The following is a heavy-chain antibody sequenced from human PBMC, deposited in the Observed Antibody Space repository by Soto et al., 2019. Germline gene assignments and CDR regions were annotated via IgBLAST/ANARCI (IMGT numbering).Heavy chain of an antibody. CDR1: GGTFSSYA. CDR3: ARSQRDIVVVPAARIPRDEYNWFDP. Sequence: ASVKVSCKASGGTFSSYAISWVRQAKGQGLEWMGGIIPIFGTANYAQKFQGRVTITADESTSTAYMELSSLRSEDTAVYYCARSQRDIVVVPAARIPRDEYNWFDPWGQGTLVTVSS. V-gene: IGHV1-69*13. CDR2: IIPIFGTA. D-gene: IGHD2-2*01. J-gene: IGHJ5*02.